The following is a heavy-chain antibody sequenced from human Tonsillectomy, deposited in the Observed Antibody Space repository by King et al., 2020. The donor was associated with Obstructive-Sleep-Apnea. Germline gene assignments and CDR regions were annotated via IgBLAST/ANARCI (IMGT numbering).Heavy chain of an antibody. D-gene: IGHD6-13*01. V-gene: IGHV3-20*01. CDR3: VRDPGMAAAASWGDYFDY. J-gene: IGHJ4*02. CDR2: VHWNGGST. CDR1: VFTFDDYG. Sequence: HLVQSGGGVVRPGGSLRLSCAASVFTFDDYGISWVRQAPGKGLEWVSRVHWNGGSTANSDVVKGRFTLSRYNAKNSLYLQMNSLRAEDTAFYHCVRDPGMAAAASWGDYFDYWGQATLVTVSS.